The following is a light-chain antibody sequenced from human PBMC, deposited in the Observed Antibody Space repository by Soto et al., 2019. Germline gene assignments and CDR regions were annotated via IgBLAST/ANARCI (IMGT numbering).Light chain of an antibody. CDR3: NSYAGSNNWV. J-gene: IGLJ3*02. CDR2: EVS. CDR1: SSDVGGYNY. Sequence: QSALIQPPSASGSPGQSVTISCTGTSSDVGGYNYVSWYQQHPGKAPKLMIYEVSKRPSGVPDRFSGSKSGNTASLTVSGLQAEDEADYYCNSYAGSNNWVFGGGTQLTVL. V-gene: IGLV2-8*01.